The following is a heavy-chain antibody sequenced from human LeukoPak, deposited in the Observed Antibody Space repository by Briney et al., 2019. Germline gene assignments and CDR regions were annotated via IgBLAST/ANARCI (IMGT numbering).Heavy chain of an antibody. J-gene: IGHJ3*02. V-gene: IGHV3-7*04. CDR2: IKYDETEK. CDR1: GFTFGNYG. Sequence: GGSLRLSCAASGFTFGNYGMSWVRQAPGKGLEWVANIKYDETEKYYVDSVKGRFTISRDNAKNSLYLQMHSLRAEDKPIYYCARGQVTTVTGLAAFDIWGQGTMVTVSS. CDR3: ARGQVTTVTGLAAFDI. D-gene: IGHD4-17*01.